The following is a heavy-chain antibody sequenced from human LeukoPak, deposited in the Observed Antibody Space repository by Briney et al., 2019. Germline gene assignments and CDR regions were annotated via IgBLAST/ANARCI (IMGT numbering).Heavy chain of an antibody. CDR1: GGSFSGYY. CDR3: ARSTYYYDSSGYYYFDY. V-gene: IGHV4-34*01. J-gene: IGHJ4*02. CDR2: INHSGST. D-gene: IGHD3-22*01. Sequence: SETLSLTCAVYGGSFSGYYWSWIRQPPGKGLEWIGEINHSGSTNYNPSLKSRVTISVDTSKNQFSLKLSSVTAADTAVYYCARSTYYYDSSGYYYFDYWGQGTLVTVSS.